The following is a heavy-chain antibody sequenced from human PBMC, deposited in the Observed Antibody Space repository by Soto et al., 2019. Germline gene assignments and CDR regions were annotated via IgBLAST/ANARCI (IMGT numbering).Heavy chain of an antibody. CDR3: AVGGNYLSMDG. CDR2: INPDGGGT. D-gene: IGHD4-4*01. Sequence: QVQLVQSGAEVKKPGASVKVSCKASGYTFTSYYMHWVRLAPGQGLEWMGIINPDGGGTSYAQQFQGRVIMTRDTSTSTVYMERSSLRSEDTAVYYCAVGGNYLSMDGWGQGTTVTVSS. CDR1: GYTFTSYY. V-gene: IGHV1-46*01. J-gene: IGHJ6*02.